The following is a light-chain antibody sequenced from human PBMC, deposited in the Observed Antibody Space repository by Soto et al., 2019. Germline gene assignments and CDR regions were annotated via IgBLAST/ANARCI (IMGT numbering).Light chain of an antibody. J-gene: IGKJ1*01. CDR1: QGISSY. Sequence: IQLTQSPSSLSASVGDRVTITCRASQGISSYLAWYQQKPGKAPKLLIYAASTLQSGVPSRFSGSGSGTDFTLTISSLPPEDFATYYCQQLNSYQGTFGQGTKVEIK. CDR2: AAS. V-gene: IGKV1-9*01. CDR3: QQLNSYQGT.